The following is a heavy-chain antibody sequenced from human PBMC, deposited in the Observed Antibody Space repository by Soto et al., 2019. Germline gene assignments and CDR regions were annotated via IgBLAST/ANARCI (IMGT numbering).Heavy chain of an antibody. CDR1: GYTFTSYG. CDR2: ISGYNGNT. D-gene: IGHD3-22*01. Sequence: ASVKVSCKASGYTFTSYGISWVRQAPGQGLEWMGWISGYNGNTNYAQKLQGRVSMTTDTSTSTAYMELRSQRSDDTAVYYCARDVIIVVAHDAFDIWGQGTMVTVSS. V-gene: IGHV1-18*01. J-gene: IGHJ3*02. CDR3: ARDVIIVVAHDAFDI.